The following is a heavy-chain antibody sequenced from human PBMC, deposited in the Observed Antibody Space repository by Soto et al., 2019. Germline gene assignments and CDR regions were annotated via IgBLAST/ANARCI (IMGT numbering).Heavy chain of an antibody. CDR3: AKDLGGYSYVKGNWFDP. D-gene: IGHD5-18*01. CDR1: GFTFSSYA. V-gene: IGHV3-23*01. Sequence: EVQLLESGGGLVQPGGSLRLSCAASGFTFSSYAMSWVRQAPGKGLEWVSAISGSGGSTYYADSVKGRFTISRDNSKNTLYLQMNSLRAEDTAVYYCAKDLGGYSYVKGNWFDPWGQGTLVTVSS. J-gene: IGHJ5*02. CDR2: ISGSGGST.